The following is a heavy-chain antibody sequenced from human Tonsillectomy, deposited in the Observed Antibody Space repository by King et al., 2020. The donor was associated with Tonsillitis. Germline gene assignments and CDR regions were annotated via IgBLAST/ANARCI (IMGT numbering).Heavy chain of an antibody. Sequence: QLVQSGAEVKKPGESLKISCKGYGYSFTNYWIAWVRQMPGEGLEWMGFIYPGDSDTRYSPSFRGQVTISADESISTAYLQWNNLKVSDTAMYYCARPGEQWPADWPHGMDVWGQGTTVTVSS. CDR1: GYSFTNYW. CDR3: ARPGEQWPADWPHGMDV. J-gene: IGHJ6*02. D-gene: IGHD6-19*01. CDR2: IYPGDSDT. V-gene: IGHV5-51*01.